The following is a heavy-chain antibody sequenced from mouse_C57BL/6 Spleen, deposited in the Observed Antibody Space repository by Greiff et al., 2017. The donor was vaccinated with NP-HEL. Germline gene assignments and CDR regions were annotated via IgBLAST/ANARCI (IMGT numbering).Heavy chain of an antibody. CDR1: GYAFSSSW. V-gene: IGHV1-82*01. J-gene: IGHJ2*01. CDR2: IYPGDGDT. CDR3: AREEGFYYFDY. Sequence: QVQLQQSGPELVKPGASVKISCKASGYAFSSSWMNWVKQRPGKGLEWIGRIYPGDGDTNYNGKFKGKATLTADKSSSTAYMQLSSLTSEDSAVYFCAREEGFYYFDYWGQGTTLTVSS.